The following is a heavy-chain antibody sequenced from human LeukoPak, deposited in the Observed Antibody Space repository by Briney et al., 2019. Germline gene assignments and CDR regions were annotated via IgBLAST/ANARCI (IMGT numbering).Heavy chain of an antibody. CDR3: AREGYYYDSSGYYALDY. CDR2: IYSGGST. V-gene: IGHV3-53*01. CDR1: GFTVSSNY. Sequence: RTGGSLRLSCAASGFTVSSNYMSWVRQAPGKGLEWVSVIYSGGSTYYADSVKGRFTISRDNSKNTLYLQMNSLRAEDTAVYYCAREGYYYDSSGYYALDYWGQGTLVTVSS. J-gene: IGHJ4*02. D-gene: IGHD3-22*01.